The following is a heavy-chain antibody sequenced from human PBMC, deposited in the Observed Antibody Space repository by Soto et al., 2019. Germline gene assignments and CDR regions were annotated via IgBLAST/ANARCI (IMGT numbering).Heavy chain of an antibody. J-gene: IGHJ6*02. CDR1: GYTFTGYY. Sequence: ASVKVSCKASGYTFTGYYMHRVRHAPGQWLEWMGWINRNSGGTNYAQKFQGRVTMTSDTSISTAYMELSRLRSDDTAVYYCARIVVVPAAIPRYYYYYGMDVWGQGTSVTVSS. V-gene: IGHV1-2*02. CDR3: ARIVVVPAAIPRYYYYYGMDV. D-gene: IGHD2-2*02. CDR2: INRNSGGT.